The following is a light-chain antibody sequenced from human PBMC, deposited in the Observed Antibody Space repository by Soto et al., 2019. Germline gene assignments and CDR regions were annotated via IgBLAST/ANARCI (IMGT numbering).Light chain of an antibody. J-gene: IGLJ6*01. V-gene: IGLV2-14*01. CDR1: SRDVGGYNY. CDR3: SSYTSTTNYV. CDR2: EVS. Sequence: QSALTQPASVSGSPGQSITISCTGTSRDVGGYNYVSWHQQHPDKAPKVIITEVSNRPSGVSNRFSGSKSGNTASLIISGLQAEDEADYYCSSYTSTTNYVFGSGTKLTVL.